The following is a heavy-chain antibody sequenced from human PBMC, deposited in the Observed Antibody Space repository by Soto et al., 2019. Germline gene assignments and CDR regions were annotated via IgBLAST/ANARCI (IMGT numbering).Heavy chain of an antibody. CDR3: ETFTSLDY. Sequence: EVQLVETGGGLIQPGGSLRLSCAASGFTVSNNYMSWVRQAPGKGLEWVSLIYSGGSTFYADSLKGRFTISRDNSKNTLCLQMNSLRAADTAVYFGETFTSLDYWGQGTLVTVSS. CDR2: IYSGGST. J-gene: IGHJ4*02. CDR1: GFTVSNNY. V-gene: IGHV3-53*02. D-gene: IGHD2-2*01.